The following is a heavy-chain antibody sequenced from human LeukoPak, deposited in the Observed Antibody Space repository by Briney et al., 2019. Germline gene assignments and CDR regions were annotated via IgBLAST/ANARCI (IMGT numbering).Heavy chain of an antibody. D-gene: IGHD3-22*01. CDR2: ISYDGSNK. CDR1: GFTFSSYA. V-gene: IGHV3-30-3*01. CDR3: ARETSAPPGITMIVVVYFDY. Sequence: GRSLRLSCAASGFTFSSYAMHWVRQAPGKGLEWVAVISYDGSNKYYADSVKGRFTISRDNSKNTLYLQMNSLRAEDTAVYYCARETSAPPGITMIVVVYFDYWGRGTLVTVSS. J-gene: IGHJ4*02.